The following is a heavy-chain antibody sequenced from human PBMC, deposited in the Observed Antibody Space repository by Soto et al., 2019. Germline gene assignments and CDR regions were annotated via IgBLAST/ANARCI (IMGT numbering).Heavy chain of an antibody. Sequence: QVQLVQSRAEVKKPGSSVKVSCEASGGTFTSYIFTWVRQAPGQGLEWMGRSIPIQGTADYALKFQDRVTMTADKSTNTAYMELRSLRPDDTAVYYCAKSLVFVDHAYTDVWGKGTTVIVSS. CDR1: GGTFTSYI. J-gene: IGHJ6*03. CDR3: AKSLVFVDHAYTDV. CDR2: SIPIQGTA. V-gene: IGHV1-69*08. D-gene: IGHD2-21*01.